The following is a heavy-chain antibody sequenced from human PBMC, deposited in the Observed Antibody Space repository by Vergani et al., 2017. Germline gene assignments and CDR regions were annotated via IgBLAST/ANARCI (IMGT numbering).Heavy chain of an antibody. Sequence: QLQLQESGPGLVKPSETLSLTCSVSNGSITSNSFYWGWLRQSPEKWLQWIAMIYYSGSTYYSPSRRSRLTVSLDKSKCQFSLGLNSVTAADTAVYYCARFYDSSGNYRIIVDTWGQGTLVTVSS. CDR3: ARFYDSSGNYRIIVDT. CDR2: IYYSGST. D-gene: IGHD3-22*01. J-gene: IGHJ5*02. CDR1: NGSITSNSFY. V-gene: IGHV4-39*01.